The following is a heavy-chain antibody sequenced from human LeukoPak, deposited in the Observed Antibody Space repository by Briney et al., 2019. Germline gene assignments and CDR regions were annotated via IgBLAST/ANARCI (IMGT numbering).Heavy chain of an antibody. V-gene: IGHV3-23*01. J-gene: IGHJ4*02. D-gene: IGHD6-19*01. CDR1: GFTFSSYA. Sequence: GGSLRLSCAASGFTFSSYAMSWVRQAPGKGLEWVSAISGSGGSTYYADSVKGRFTISRDNSKNTLYQQMNSLRAEDTAVYYCAKAPIAVAGKGAYFDYWGQGTLVTVSS. CDR2: ISGSGGST. CDR3: AKAPIAVAGKGAYFDY.